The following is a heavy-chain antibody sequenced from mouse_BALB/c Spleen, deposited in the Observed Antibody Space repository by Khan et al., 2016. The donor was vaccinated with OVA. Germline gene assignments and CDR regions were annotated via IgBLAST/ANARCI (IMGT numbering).Heavy chain of an antibody. Sequence: QVQLKESGPGLVAPSQSLSITCTVSGFSLTSYGVHWVRQPPGKGLEWLGVIWTGGSTNYNSALMSRLSISKDNSKSQVFLKMNSLQTDDTAMYYCARYHGNYGWYFDVWGAGTTVTVSS. J-gene: IGHJ1*01. V-gene: IGHV2-9*02. CDR1: GFSLTSYG. CDR2: IWTGGST. D-gene: IGHD2-1*01. CDR3: ARYHGNYGWYFDV.